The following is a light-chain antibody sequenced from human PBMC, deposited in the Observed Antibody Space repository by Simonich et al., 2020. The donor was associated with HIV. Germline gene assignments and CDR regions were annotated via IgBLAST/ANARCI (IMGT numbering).Light chain of an antibody. CDR2: WAS. J-gene: IGKJ1*01. CDR3: QQYYSTPRT. V-gene: IGKV4-1*01. CDR1: PSVLYSSINKNY. Sequence: DIVMTQSQDSLAVSLGERATINCKSSPSVLYSSINKNYLVGYQQKPGQPPKLLIYWASTRESGVPDRFSGSGSGTDFTLTISSLQAEDVAVYYCQQYYSTPRTFGQGTKVEIK.